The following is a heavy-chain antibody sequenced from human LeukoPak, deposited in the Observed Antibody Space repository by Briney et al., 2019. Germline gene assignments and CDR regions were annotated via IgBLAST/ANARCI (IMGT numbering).Heavy chain of an antibody. J-gene: IGHJ4*02. CDR3: ARVRTYSSSSWIDY. Sequence: PGGSLRLSCAASGFTFSSYWMHWVRQAPGKGLQWVSYISSSSSTIYYADSVKGRFTISRDNAKNSLYLRMNSLRAEDTAVYYCARVRTYSSSSWIDYWGQGTLVTVSS. CDR2: ISSSSSTI. CDR1: GFTFSSYW. D-gene: IGHD6-6*01. V-gene: IGHV3-48*04.